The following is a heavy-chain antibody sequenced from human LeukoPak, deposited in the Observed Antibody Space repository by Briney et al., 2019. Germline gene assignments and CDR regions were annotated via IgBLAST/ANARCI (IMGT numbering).Heavy chain of an antibody. CDR2: IWSDGSND. CDR3: ARDPSGSGWSLSD. V-gene: IGHV3-33*01. CDR1: GFNFGSDA. D-gene: IGHD6-19*01. J-gene: IGHJ4*02. Sequence: GGSLRLSCTASGFNFGSDAMHWVRQAPGKGLEWVAFIWSDGSNDHYADSVKGRFTISRDNSKDTVCLQMNSLRVEDTAVYYCARDPSGSGWSLSDWGQGTPVTVSS.